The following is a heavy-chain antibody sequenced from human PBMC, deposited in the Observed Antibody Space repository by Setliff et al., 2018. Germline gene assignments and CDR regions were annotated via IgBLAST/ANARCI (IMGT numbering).Heavy chain of an antibody. Sequence: ASVKVSCKGSGYIFSSYGISWVRQAPGQGLEWMGWIGARNVKTNYAQKFQDRVTMTTDTSTSTGYMELRSLTSDDTAVYYCARRWETGDQDAYDIWGQGTMVTVSS. D-gene: IGHD7-27*01. V-gene: IGHV1-18*01. CDR1: GYIFSSYG. J-gene: IGHJ3*02. CDR3: ARRWETGDQDAYDI. CDR2: IGARNVKT.